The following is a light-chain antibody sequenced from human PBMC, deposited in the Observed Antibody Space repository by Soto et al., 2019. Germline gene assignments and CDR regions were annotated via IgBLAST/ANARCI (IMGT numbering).Light chain of an antibody. CDR3: SSYTSISTRV. Sequence: QSALTQPASVSGSPGQSITISCTGTSSDVGSYNYVSWYQQHPGKAPKIMIYEVSNRPSGVSNRFSGSKSGNTASLTISGLHAEDEANYYCSSYTSISTRVFGGGTQLTVL. CDR1: SSDVGSYNY. V-gene: IGLV2-14*01. CDR2: EVS. J-gene: IGLJ3*02.